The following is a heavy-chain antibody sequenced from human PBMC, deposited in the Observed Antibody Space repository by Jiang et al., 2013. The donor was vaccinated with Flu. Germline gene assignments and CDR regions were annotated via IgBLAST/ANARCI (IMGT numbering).Heavy chain of an antibody. CDR2: INGGNGDT. V-gene: IGHV1-3*01. CDR1: GYTFAMYG. CDR3: ARDWLAGNYYFDY. Sequence: GAEVKKPGASVKVSCKTSGYTFAMYGVHWVRRAPGQRLEWMGWINGGNGDTKYSQNFQGRVTITGDTSTTTAYMELTSLRSEDTAVYFCARDWLAGNYYFDYWGQGTLVTVSS. D-gene: IGHD3-10*01. J-gene: IGHJ4*02.